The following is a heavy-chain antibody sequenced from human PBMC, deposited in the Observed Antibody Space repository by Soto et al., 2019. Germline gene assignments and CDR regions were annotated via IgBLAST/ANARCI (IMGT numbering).Heavy chain of an antibody. CDR1: GYKVSNFL. J-gene: IGHJ4*02. D-gene: IGHD6-13*01. Sequence: PGEYLKICCQCCGYKVSNFLIGWVRQLPGQGLEWMGIIYPGDHETRYSPSFRGKVTISADKSINTAYLQWNGLEASDTAFYFCARSPRSSPYFDYWGQGALVTVSS. CDR3: ARSPRSSPYFDY. V-gene: IGHV5-51*01. CDR2: IYPGDHET.